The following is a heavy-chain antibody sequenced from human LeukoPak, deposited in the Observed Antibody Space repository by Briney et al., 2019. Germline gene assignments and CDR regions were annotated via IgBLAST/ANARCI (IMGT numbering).Heavy chain of an antibody. CDR2: ISAYNGNT. Sequence: ASVKVSCKASGYTFTSYGISWVRQAPGQGLEWMGWISAYNGNTNYAQKLKGRGTMTTDTSTSTAYMELRSLRSDDTAVYYCARDGWQWLFGKAFDIWGQGTMVTVSS. CDR1: GYTFTSYG. D-gene: IGHD6-19*01. J-gene: IGHJ3*02. V-gene: IGHV1-18*04. CDR3: ARDGWQWLFGKAFDI.